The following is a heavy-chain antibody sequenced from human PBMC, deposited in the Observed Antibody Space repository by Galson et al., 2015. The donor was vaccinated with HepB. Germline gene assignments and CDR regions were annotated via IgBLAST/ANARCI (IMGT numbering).Heavy chain of an antibody. D-gene: IGHD5-12*01. J-gene: IGHJ3*02. Sequence: SLRLSCAASGFTFNSYAMNWVRQAPGKGLEWVSAISGGGDDTYYAKSVKGRSGISRDNSKNTLYLHMNSLRAEDTAVYYCARDRSDSGYARHVFDIWGQGTMVTVSS. CDR1: GFTFNSYA. V-gene: IGHV3-23*01. CDR3: ARDRSDSGYARHVFDI. CDR2: ISGGGDDT.